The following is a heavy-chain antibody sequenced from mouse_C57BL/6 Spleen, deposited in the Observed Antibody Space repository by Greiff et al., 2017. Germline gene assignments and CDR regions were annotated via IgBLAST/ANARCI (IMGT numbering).Heavy chain of an antibody. J-gene: IGHJ4*01. CDR2: ISSGSSTI. CDR1: GFTFSDYG. V-gene: IGHV5-17*01. CDR3: ARGVVAYYYAMDY. Sequence: EVQVVESGGGLVKPGGSLKLSCAASGFTFSDYGMHWVRQAPEKGLEWVAYISSGSSTIYYADTVKGRFTISRDNAKNTLFLQMTSLRSEDTAMYYCARGVVAYYYAMDYWGQGTSVTVSS. D-gene: IGHD1-1*01.